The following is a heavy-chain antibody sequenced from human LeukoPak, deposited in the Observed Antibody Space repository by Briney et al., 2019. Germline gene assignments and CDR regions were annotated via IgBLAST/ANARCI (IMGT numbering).Heavy chain of an antibody. CDR3: AKGQIYCSSSSCHRAKYYYFMHV. V-gene: IGHV3-23*01. J-gene: IGHJ6*03. CDR1: GFTFSSYA. Sequence: GGSLRLSCAASGFTFSSYAMSWVRQAPGKGLDWVSAISGSGGSTYYADSVKGRFTISRDNSKNTLYLQMNSLRAEDTAVCYCAKGQIYCSSSSCHRAKYYYFMHVWGKGTTVTVSS. CDR2: ISGSGGST. D-gene: IGHD2-2*01.